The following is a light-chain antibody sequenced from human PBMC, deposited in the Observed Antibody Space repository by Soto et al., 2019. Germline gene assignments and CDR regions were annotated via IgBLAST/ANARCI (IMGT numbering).Light chain of an antibody. J-gene: IGKJ1*01. V-gene: IGKV1-39*01. Sequence: DIQMTQSPSSLSAAVGDRVTITCRASQSIITYLNWYQQKPSKAPKLLIYAASNLQSGVPSRFSGSGSGTEFTLTISSLQPEDFATYNCQQPYSTVRTFGQGTKVDIK. CDR2: AAS. CDR3: QQPYSTVRT. CDR1: QSIITY.